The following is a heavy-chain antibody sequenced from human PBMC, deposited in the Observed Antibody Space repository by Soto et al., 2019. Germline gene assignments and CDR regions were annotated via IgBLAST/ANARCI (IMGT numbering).Heavy chain of an antibody. CDR2: VYYGGKT. J-gene: IGHJ4*02. CDR1: GFSITSSGYY. D-gene: IGHD3-10*01. V-gene: IGHV4-31*03. CDR3: AYGLGSPYYFHS. Sequence: QVQLQESGPGLVKPSQTLSLTCSVSGFSITSSGYYSHRIRQVPGKVIEWIGYVYYGGKTYYRPSLKSRIAISVDTSKNQLALKMTSTTAADTAVYFCAYGLGSPYYFHSWGQGTLVTVSS.